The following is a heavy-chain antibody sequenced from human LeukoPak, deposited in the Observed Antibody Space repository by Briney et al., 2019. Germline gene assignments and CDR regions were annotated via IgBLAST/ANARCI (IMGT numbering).Heavy chain of an antibody. D-gene: IGHD6-13*01. Sequence: PGGSLRLSCAASGFTFSSYAMSWVRQAPGKGLEWVSAISGSGGNTYYADSVKGRFTISRDNSKNTLYLQMNSLRAEDTAVYYCAKLGSSWYGYIDYWGQGTLVTVSS. CDR3: AKLGSSWYGYIDY. J-gene: IGHJ4*02. V-gene: IGHV3-23*01. CDR2: ISGSGGNT. CDR1: GFTFSSYA.